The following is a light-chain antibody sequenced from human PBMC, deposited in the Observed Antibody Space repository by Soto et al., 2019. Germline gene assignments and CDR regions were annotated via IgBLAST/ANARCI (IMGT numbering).Light chain of an antibody. CDR2: EVS. CDR3: SSYTSSTTPV. CDR1: SSDVGGYNY. Sequence: QSALTQPASGSGSPGQSITISCTGTSSDVGGYNYVSWYQQYPGKAPKLVISEVSNRPSGVSYRFSGSRSGNTASLTTSGLQAEDEADYYCSSYTSSTTPVFGGGTKLTVL. J-gene: IGLJ2*01. V-gene: IGLV2-14*01.